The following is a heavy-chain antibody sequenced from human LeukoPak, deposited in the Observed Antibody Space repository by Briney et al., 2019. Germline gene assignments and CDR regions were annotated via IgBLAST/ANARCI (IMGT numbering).Heavy chain of an antibody. V-gene: IGHV3-74*01. J-gene: IGHJ4*02. CDR1: GFTFSSYW. CDR2: INSDGSST. D-gene: IGHD4-17*01. CDR3: ARANAYGDYDY. Sequence: GGSLRLSCAASGFTFSSYWMHWVRQAPGKGLVWVSRINSDGSSTSYADSVKGRFTISRDNAKNTLYLQMNSLRAEDTAVYYCARANAYGDYDYWGQGTLVTASS.